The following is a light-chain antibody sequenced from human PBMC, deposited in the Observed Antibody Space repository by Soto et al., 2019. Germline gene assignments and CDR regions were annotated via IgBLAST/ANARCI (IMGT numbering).Light chain of an antibody. Sequence: EIVMTQSPANLSVSPGERATLSCRASQSVSSNLAWYQQKPGQGPRLLIYGASTRATGIPARFSGSGSGTEFTLTISSLQSEDFAVYYCQQYNKWPSYTFGQGTKVEIK. CDR3: QQYNKWPSYT. CDR1: QSVSSN. V-gene: IGKV3-15*01. J-gene: IGKJ2*01. CDR2: GAS.